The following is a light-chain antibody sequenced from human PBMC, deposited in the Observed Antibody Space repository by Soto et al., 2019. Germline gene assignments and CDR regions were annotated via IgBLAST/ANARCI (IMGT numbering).Light chain of an antibody. J-gene: IGKJ3*01. Sequence: DIQMTQSASSVSASVGDRVTITCRAIQGISGWLAWYQQKPGEAPKFLIYSASLLQSGVPSRMFGSLSGTEFTLTITSLQPEDFSIYYCQQANTLPLTFGPGTTIDV. CDR2: SAS. CDR3: QQANTLPLT. V-gene: IGKV1D-12*01. CDR1: QGISGW.